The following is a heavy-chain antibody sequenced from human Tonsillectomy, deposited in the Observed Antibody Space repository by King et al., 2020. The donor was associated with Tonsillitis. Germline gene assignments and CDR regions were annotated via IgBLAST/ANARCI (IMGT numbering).Heavy chain of an antibody. J-gene: IGHJ5*02. CDR1: VFTFSSYS. Sequence: VQLVESGGGLVKPGGSLRLSCAASVFTFSSYSMNWVRQAPGKGLEWVSSISSSSSYIYYADSVKGRFTISRYNAKNSLYLQMNSLRAEDTAVYYCARDGTERSGNWFDPWGQGTLVTVSS. V-gene: IGHV3-21*01. D-gene: IGHD1-1*01. CDR3: ARDGTERSGNWFDP. CDR2: ISSSSSYI.